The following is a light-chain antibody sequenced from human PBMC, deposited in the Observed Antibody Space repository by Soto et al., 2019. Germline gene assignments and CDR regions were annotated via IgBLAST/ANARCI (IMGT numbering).Light chain of an antibody. CDR2: GAS. CDR3: QQYAVSPET. Sequence: IVLTQSPGSLSLSPGDRAALSCRASQSVNRGYLAWYQHRPGQAPRLLIFGASTRAPGVPYRFSGNGSGTDFTLTITILEPEDFGLYYCQQYAVSPETFGQGTKVEFK. CDR1: QSVNRGY. J-gene: IGKJ1*01. V-gene: IGKV3-20*01.